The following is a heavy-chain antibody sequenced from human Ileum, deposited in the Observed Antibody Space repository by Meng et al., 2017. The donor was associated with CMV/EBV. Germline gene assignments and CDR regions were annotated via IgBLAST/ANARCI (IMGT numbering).Heavy chain of an antibody. CDR2: SHPRPQDN. D-gene: IGHD1-26*01. Sequence: ASVKVSCKASGYIFTNYYMHWVRQAPGQGLEWIGRSHPRPQDNTYAQKFAGRVFMTKDTSIDTAYMDLTGLTADDTAIYYCARDIIPAGYTGSFLDEWGQGTPVTVSS. CDR1: GYIFTNYY. CDR3: ARDIIPAGYTGSFLDE. J-gene: IGHJ1*01. V-gene: IGHV1-2*06.